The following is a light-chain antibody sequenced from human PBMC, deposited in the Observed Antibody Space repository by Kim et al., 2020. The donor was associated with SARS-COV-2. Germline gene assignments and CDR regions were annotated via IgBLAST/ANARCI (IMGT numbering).Light chain of an antibody. CDR1: QSIDKY. Sequence: IQMTQSPSTLSASVGDRVTITCRASQSIDKYLARYQQKPGKAPDLLIYDDSILQSGVPSRFSGSRSGTEFTLTISSLQPDDSATYYCQEYDSTSGCTFGQGTKLEIK. J-gene: IGKJ2*02. V-gene: IGKV1-5*01. CDR3: QEYDSTSGCT. CDR2: DDS.